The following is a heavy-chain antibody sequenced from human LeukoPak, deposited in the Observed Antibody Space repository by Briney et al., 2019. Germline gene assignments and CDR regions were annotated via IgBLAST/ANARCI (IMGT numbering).Heavy chain of an antibody. D-gene: IGHD3-22*01. CDR2: IRYDGSNK. CDR1: GFTFSSYG. J-gene: IGHJ3*02. CDR3: AKGVYYYDSSGDDAFDI. Sequence: GGSLRLSCAASGFTFSSYGMHWVRQAPGKGLEWVAFIRYDGSNKYYADSVKGRFTISRDNSKNTLYLQMNSLRAEDTAVYYCAKGVYYYDSSGDDAFDIWGEGTMVTVSS. V-gene: IGHV3-30*02.